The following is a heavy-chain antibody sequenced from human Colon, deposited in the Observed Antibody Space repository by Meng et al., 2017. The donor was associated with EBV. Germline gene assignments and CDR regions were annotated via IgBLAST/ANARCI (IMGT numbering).Heavy chain of an antibody. V-gene: IGHV4-30-4*01. J-gene: IGHJ4*02. CDR1: GGSMSSGKYY. CDR2: IHHSGSA. CDR3: ASFDHIPRRNYFDY. Sequence: DPRPALVKPSHALYLPCTFSGGSMSSGKYYWRRIRQPPGKGLEWIGYIHHSGSAYYNPSLKSRVSISVDTSKSQFSLNLNSMTAADTAVYYCASFDHIPRRNYFDYWGQGTLVTVSS. D-gene: IGHD2-21*01.